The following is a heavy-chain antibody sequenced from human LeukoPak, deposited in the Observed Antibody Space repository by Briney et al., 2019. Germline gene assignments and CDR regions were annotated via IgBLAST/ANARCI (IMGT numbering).Heavy chain of an antibody. D-gene: IGHD3-10*01. CDR1: GGTFSSYA. J-gene: IGHJ6*02. CDR3: ARAYYYGSGSYGYGMDV. Sequence: SVKVSCKASGGTFSSYAISWVRQAPGQGLEWMGGIIPIFGTANYAQKFQGRVTITADESTSTAYMELSSLRSEDTAVYYCARAYYYGSGSYGYGMDVWGQGTTVTVSS. V-gene: IGHV1-69*13. CDR2: IIPIFGTA.